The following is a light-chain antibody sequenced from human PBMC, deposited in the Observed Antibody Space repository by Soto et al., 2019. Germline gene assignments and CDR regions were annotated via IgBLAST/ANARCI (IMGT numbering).Light chain of an antibody. CDR2: DVS. Sequence: QSALTQPASVSGSPGQSITISCTGTSGDVGAYDYVSWYQHHPGNAPKLMIYDVSNRPSEVSNRFSGSKSGNTASLTHSGLQADDEDDYDCSSYTSSSTPYVFGTGTKVTVL. V-gene: IGLV2-14*03. CDR3: SSYTSSSTPYV. CDR1: SGDVGAYDY. J-gene: IGLJ1*01.